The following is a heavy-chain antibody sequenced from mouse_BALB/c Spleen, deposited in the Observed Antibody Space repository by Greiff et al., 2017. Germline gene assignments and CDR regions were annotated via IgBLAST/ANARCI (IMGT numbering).Heavy chain of an antibody. CDR1: GFTFSSYG. V-gene: IGHV5-6-3*01. CDR2: INSNGGST. CDR3: AREGGMIKTGYAMDY. J-gene: IGHJ4*01. Sequence: DVQLVESGGGLVQPGGSLKLSCAASGFTFSSYGMSWVRQTPDKRLELVATINSNGGSTYYPDSVKGRFTISRDNAKNTLYLQMSSLKSEDTAMYYCAREGGMIKTGYAMDYWGQGTSVTVSS. D-gene: IGHD2-4*01.